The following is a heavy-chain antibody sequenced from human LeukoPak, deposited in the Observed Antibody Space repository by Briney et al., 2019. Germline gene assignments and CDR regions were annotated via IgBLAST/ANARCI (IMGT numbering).Heavy chain of an antibody. D-gene: IGHD3-22*01. CDR3: AKDMIVLGFASDFDY. CDR2: IRNSGSGT. V-gene: IGHV3-23*01. J-gene: IGHJ4*02. Sequence: PGGSLRLSCAASGFTFSTYTMSWVRQAPGKGLEWVSTIRNSGSGTYYADSVKGRITISRDDSRNTLYLQMNSLRAEDTAVYYCAKDMIVLGFASDFDYWGQGTLVTVS. CDR1: GFTFSTYT.